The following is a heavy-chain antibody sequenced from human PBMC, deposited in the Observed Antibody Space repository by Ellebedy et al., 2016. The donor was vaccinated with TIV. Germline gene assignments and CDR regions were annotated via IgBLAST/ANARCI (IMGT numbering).Heavy chain of an antibody. CDR3: VKEGGNGDHPTTFDC. Sequence: GESLKISCAASGFTFSNYAMSWVRQAPGKGLEWVSAISGSGGNTYYADSVKGRFTISRDNSKNTLYLQMNSLRAEDTALYYCVKEGGNGDHPTTFDCWGHGTLVTVSS. CDR1: GFTFSNYA. J-gene: IGHJ4*01. V-gene: IGHV3-23*01. D-gene: IGHD4-17*01. CDR2: ISGSGGNT.